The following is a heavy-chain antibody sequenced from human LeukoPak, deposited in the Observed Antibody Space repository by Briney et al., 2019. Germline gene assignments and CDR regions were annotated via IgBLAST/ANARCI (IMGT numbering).Heavy chain of an antibody. CDR1: GFTFSSYA. CDR2: ITGSGGST. D-gene: IGHD6-13*01. CDR3: ARRVTFSSSWSFDY. V-gene: IGHV3-23*01. J-gene: IGHJ4*02. Sequence: GGSLRLSCAASGFTFSSYAMSWVRQAPGKGLEWVSAITGSGGSTYYADSVKGRFTVSRDNAKNSLSLQMNSLRAEDTAVYYCARRVTFSSSWSFDYWGQGTLDTVYS.